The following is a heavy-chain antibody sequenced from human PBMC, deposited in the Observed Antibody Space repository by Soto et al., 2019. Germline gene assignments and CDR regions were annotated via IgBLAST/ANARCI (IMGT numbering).Heavy chain of an antibody. J-gene: IGHJ6*02. CDR2: FSSSSSTI. V-gene: IGHV3-48*02. D-gene: IGHD3-22*01. CDR3: ARRLLGGSCYCDCHRDNSAHASF. Sequence: GGSLRLSCAASVFTFSSYSMNWVRQAPGEGLEWVSYFSSSSSTIYYADSVRGRFTISRYKAKNSLCLQMNSLRDEDTAVYYCARRLLGGSCYCDCHRDNSAHASFWVQGTTVTVS. CDR1: VFTFSSYS.